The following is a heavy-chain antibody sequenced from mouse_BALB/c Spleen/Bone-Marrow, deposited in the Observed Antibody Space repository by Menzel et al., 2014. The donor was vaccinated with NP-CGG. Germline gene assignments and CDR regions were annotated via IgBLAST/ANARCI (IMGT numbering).Heavy chain of an antibody. CDR3: AADIDDDCDGAVTMDY. J-gene: IGHJ4*01. CDR2: IRKKDYADTT. V-gene: IGHV7-3*02. CDR1: GFTFSDYY. D-gene: IGHD2-4*01. Sequence: EVMLVESGGGLVQPGGSLRLSCATSGFTFSDYYISWVRQPPGKALEWLGFIRKKDYADTTECSTSVTGRITINRANSQGRLYLQMNTRRAKDSVTSYDAADIDDDCDGAVTMDYWVQGTPGTVSS.